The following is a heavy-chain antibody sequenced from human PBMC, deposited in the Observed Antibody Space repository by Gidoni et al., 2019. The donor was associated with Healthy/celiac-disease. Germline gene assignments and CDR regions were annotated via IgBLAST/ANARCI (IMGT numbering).Heavy chain of an antibody. CDR2: ISYDGSNK. CDR1: GFTFSSYA. V-gene: IGHV3-30*04. CDR3: ARDRLGEQQLVGYGFGYFDY. Sequence: QVQLVESGGGVVQPGRSLRLSCAASGFTFSSYAMHWVRQAPGKGLEWGEVISYDGSNKYYADSVKGRVTISRDNSKNTLYLKMNSLRAEDTAVYYCARDRLGEQQLVGYGFGYFDYWGQGTLVTVSS. J-gene: IGHJ4*02. D-gene: IGHD6-13*01.